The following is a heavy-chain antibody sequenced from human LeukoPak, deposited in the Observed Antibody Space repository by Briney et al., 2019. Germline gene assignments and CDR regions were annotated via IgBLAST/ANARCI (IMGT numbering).Heavy chain of an antibody. V-gene: IGHV4-30-2*01. CDR3: ARGKGDINSQYYYYYYGMDV. CDR1: GGSISSGGYY. J-gene: IGHJ6*02. D-gene: IGHD2-15*01. Sequence: SETLSLTCTVSGGSISSGGYYWSWIRQPPGKGLEWIGHIYHSGSTYYNPSLKSRVTISVDRSKNRFSLKLSSVTAADTAVYYCARGKGDINSQYYYYYYGMDVWGQGTTVTVSS. CDR2: IYHSGST.